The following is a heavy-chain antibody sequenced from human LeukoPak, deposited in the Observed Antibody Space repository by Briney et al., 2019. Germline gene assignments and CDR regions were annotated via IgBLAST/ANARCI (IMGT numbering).Heavy chain of an antibody. J-gene: IGHJ2*01. CDR3: ARVRYYYDREPFDL. Sequence: SETLSLTCTVSGGSISSGSYYWSWIRQPAGKGLEWIGRIYTSGSTNYNPSLKSRVTISVDTSKNQFSLKLSSVTAADTAVYYCARVRYYYDREPFDLWGRGTLVTVSS. V-gene: IGHV4-61*02. D-gene: IGHD3-22*01. CDR2: IYTSGST. CDR1: GGSISSGSYY.